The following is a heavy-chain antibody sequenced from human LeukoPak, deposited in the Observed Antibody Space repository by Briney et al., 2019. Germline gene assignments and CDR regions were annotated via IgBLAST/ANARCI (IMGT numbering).Heavy chain of an antibody. D-gene: IGHD3/OR15-3a*01. CDR3: AKVQRSDFNMNFDS. CDR1: GFTFSSYV. V-gene: IGHV3-23*01. CDR2: ISGSDDRT. Sequence: GGSLRLSCAASGFTFSSYVMNWLRQAPGEGLEWVSTISGSDDRTFYADSVKGRFTISRDNSKNTVYLQMNSLRAGDTAVYYCAKVQRSDFNMNFDSWGQGTLVSVSS. J-gene: IGHJ4*02.